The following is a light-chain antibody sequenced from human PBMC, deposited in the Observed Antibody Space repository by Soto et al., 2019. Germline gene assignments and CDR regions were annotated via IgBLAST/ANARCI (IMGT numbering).Light chain of an antibody. CDR1: SSDVGGYDS. CDR2: EVR. CDR3: SSYTSSSSRLV. J-gene: IGLJ2*01. V-gene: IGLV2-14*01. Sequence: QSALTQPASVSGSPGQSITISCTGTSSDVGGYDSVSWYQQHPDKAPKLMIYEVRNRPSGVSNRFSGSKSGNTASLTISGLQAEDEADYYCSSYTSSSSRLVFGGGTKVTVL.